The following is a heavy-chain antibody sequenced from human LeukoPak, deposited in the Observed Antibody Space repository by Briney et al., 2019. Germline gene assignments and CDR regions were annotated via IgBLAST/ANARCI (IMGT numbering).Heavy chain of an antibody. CDR1: GGSISNYY. J-gene: IGHJ3*02. V-gene: IGHV4-59*01. CDR3: ARGIAAAGTWSFDAFDI. CDR2: IYYSGST. D-gene: IGHD6-13*01. Sequence: PSETLSLTCTVSGGSISNYYWSWIRQPPGKGLEWIGYIYYSGSTNYNPSLKSRVTISVDTSKNQFSLKLRSVTAADTAVYYCARGIAAAGTWSFDAFDIWGQGTMVTVSS.